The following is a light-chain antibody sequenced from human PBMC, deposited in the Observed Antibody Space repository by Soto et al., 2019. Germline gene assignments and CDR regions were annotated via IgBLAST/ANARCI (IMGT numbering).Light chain of an antibody. V-gene: IGLV1-44*01. Sequence: QSVLTQPPSASGTPGQRVIISCSGSGSNVGRNTVSWYQQLPGTAPKLLIYSDNQRPSGVPDRLSASKSGTSASLAISGLQAEDEAEYDCAVWDDSLNGRVFGGGTKLTVL. J-gene: IGLJ3*02. CDR2: SDN. CDR3: AVWDDSLNGRV. CDR1: GSNVGRNT.